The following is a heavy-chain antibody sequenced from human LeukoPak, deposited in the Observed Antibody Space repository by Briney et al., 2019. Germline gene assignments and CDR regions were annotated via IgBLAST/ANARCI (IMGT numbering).Heavy chain of an antibody. V-gene: IGHV3-74*01. D-gene: IGHD6-25*01. J-gene: IGHJ4*02. CDR2: TSKDGSDT. CDR3: ARGGYSGSYYRFS. Sequence: GGSLRLSCAASGFTFSDSWMHWVRQAPGKGPEWLSRTSKDGSDTVYADSARGRLTASRDNAKNTVYLKLTNLRPDDTALYYCARGGYSGSYYRFSRGRGTLVTVAS. CDR1: GFTFSDSW.